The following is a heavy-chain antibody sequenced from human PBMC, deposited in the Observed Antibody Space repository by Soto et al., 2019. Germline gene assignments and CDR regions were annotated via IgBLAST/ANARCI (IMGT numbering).Heavy chain of an antibody. CDR2: IYYSGST. CDR3: ARRYYDFWSGYYISRDYYYYYMDV. D-gene: IGHD3-3*01. J-gene: IGHJ6*03. Sequence: SETLSLTCTVSGGSISSSSYYWGWIRQPPGKGLEWIGSIYYSGSTYYNPSLESRVTISVDTSKNQFSLKLSSVTAADTAVYYCARRYYDFWSGYYISRDYYYYYMDVWGKGTTVTVSS. CDR1: GGSISSSSYY. V-gene: IGHV4-39*01.